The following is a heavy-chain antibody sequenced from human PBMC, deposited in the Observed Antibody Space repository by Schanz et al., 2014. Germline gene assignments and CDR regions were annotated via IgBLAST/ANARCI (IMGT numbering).Heavy chain of an antibody. Sequence: EMQLLESGGGLVQPGGSLRLSCAASGFTFSNFAMTWVRQAPGKGLEWISSMYINSGSTQYADSVKGRFIISRDSSKNTLFLQMNSLRAEDTAVYFCARDGGRDGYNLAFDVWGQGTLVTVSS. J-gene: IGHJ3*01. CDR3: ARDGGRDGYNLAFDV. CDR2: MYINSGST. V-gene: IGHV3-23*01. D-gene: IGHD5-12*01. CDR1: GFTFSNFA.